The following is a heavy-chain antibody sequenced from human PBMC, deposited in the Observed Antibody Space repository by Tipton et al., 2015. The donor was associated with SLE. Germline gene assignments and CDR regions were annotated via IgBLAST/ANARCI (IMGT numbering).Heavy chain of an antibody. D-gene: IGHD3-10*01. Sequence: LRLSCAVYGGSFSSYYWSWIRQPPGKGLEWIGYIYYSGSTNYNPSLKSRVTISVDTSKNQFSLKLSSVTAADTAVYYCARAGGSGSFDYWGQGTLVTVSS. CDR1: GGSFSSYY. CDR2: IYYSGST. J-gene: IGHJ4*02. CDR3: ARAGGSGSFDY. V-gene: IGHV4-59*01.